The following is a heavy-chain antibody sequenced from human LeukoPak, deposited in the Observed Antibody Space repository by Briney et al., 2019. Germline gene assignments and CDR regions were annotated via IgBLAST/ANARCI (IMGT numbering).Heavy chain of an antibody. CDR2: ISWNSGSI. V-gene: IGHV3-9*01. Sequence: SGGSLRLSCAASGFTFDDYAMHWVRQAPGKGLEWVSGISWNSGSIGYADSVKGRFTISRDNAKNSLYLQMNSLRAEDTALYYCAKDHGDYYYYGMDVWGQGTTVTASS. CDR1: GFTFDDYA. CDR3: AKDHGDYYYYGMDV. J-gene: IGHJ6*02.